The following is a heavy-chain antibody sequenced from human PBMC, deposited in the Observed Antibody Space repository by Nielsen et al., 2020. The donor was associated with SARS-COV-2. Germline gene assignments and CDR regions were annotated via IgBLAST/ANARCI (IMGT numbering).Heavy chain of an antibody. CDR3: ARDSYSSSWYRPRYYYYMDV. CDR1: GFTFSSYW. D-gene: IGHD6-13*01. CDR2: IKQDGSEK. Sequence: GGSLRLSCAASGFTFSSYWMSWVRQAPGKGLEGVANIKQDGSEKYYVDSVKGRFTISRDNAKNSLYLQMNSLRAEDTAVYYCARDSYSSSWYRPRYYYYMDVWGKGTMVTVSS. V-gene: IGHV3-7*03. J-gene: IGHJ6*03.